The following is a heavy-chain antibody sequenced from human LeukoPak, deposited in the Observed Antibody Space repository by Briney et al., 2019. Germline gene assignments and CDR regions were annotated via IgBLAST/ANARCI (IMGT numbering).Heavy chain of an antibody. CDR1: GFILSNYW. Sequence: PGGSLRLSCAASGFILSNYWMGWVRRAPGKGLEWVANINQDGSEKHYVDFLKGRFTISRDNAKNSLYLQMNSLRAEDTAVYYCARVGVLSSSWLAYWGQGTLVTVSS. D-gene: IGHD6-13*01. CDR2: INQDGSEK. CDR3: ARVGVLSSSWLAY. J-gene: IGHJ4*02. V-gene: IGHV3-7*01.